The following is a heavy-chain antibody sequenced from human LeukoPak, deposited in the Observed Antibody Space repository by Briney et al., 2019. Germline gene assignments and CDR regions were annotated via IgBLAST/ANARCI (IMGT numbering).Heavy chain of an antibody. CDR2: IYYTGST. CDR3: ARGGNYWPQWWFDP. CDR1: GGSISTYY. Sequence: PSETLSLTCTVSGGSISTYYWSWIRQPPGKGLEWIGYIYYTGSTSYNPSLKSRVTMSLDASKNQFSLELNSVTPADTAVYYCARGGNYWPQWWFDPWGRGTLVSVSS. J-gene: IGHJ5*02. V-gene: IGHV4-59*01. D-gene: IGHD1-26*01.